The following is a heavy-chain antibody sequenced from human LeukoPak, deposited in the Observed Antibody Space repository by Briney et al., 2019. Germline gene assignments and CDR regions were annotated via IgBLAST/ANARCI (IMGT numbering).Heavy chain of an antibody. D-gene: IGHD6-19*01. CDR1: GYTFTSYG. Sequence: GASVKVSCKASGYTFTSYGISWVRQAPGQGLEWMGWIGAYNGNTNYAQKLQGRVTMTTDTSTSTAYMELRSLRSDDTAVYYCARLLKTSIAVAGRYWFDPWGQGTLVTVSS. CDR2: IGAYNGNT. CDR3: ARLLKTSIAVAGRYWFDP. V-gene: IGHV1-18*01. J-gene: IGHJ5*02.